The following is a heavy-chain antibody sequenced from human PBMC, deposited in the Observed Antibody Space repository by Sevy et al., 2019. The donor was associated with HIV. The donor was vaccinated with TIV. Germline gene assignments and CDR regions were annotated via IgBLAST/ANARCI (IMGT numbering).Heavy chain of an antibody. V-gene: IGHV3-21*01. CDR1: GFTFSNYW. D-gene: IGHD4-17*01. Sequence: GGSPRLSCAASGFTFSNYWMYWVRQDPGKGLVWVSSISSTPGYIYYADSVKGRFTISRDNAKNSLYLQMNSLRAEDTAVYYCARHTVTTIRGAFDFWGQGTMVTVSS. CDR2: ISSTPGYI. CDR3: ARHTVTTIRGAFDF. J-gene: IGHJ3*01.